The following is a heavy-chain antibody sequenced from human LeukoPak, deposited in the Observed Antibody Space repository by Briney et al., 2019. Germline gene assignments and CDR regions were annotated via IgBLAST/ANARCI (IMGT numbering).Heavy chain of an antibody. D-gene: IGHD2-21*02. CDR3: ARGHYDYYYYLDV. Sequence: PGGSLRLSCAASGFTFSDYHMSWIRQAPGKGLEWFSYISSGAFTIYYTDSVRARFTISRDNTKNSLYLQMNSLRAEDTAVYYCARGHYDYYYYLDVWGKGTTVTVSS. CDR1: GFTFSDYH. V-gene: IGHV3-11*01. CDR2: ISSGAFTI. J-gene: IGHJ6*03.